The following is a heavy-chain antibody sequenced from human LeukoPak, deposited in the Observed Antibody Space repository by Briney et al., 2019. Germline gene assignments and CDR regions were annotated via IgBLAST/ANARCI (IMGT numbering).Heavy chain of an antibody. D-gene: IGHD3-3*01. V-gene: IGHV3-7*03. J-gene: IGHJ4*02. CDR2: INRDGGEK. CDR1: GFTLSSRW. Sequence: GGSLRLSCVVSGFTLSSRWMMWVRQAPGEGLEWVTNINRDGGEKNYVDSVKGRFTITRDNAENSLYLQMNSLKVEDSAIYYCATYDSWSGYNIAYWGQGTLVTVSS. CDR3: ATYDSWSGYNIAY.